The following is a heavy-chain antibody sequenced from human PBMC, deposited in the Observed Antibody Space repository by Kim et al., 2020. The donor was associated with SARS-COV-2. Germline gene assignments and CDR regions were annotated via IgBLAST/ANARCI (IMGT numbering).Heavy chain of an antibody. CDR3: VRGPLIKAADKF. CDR1: GFTFSNYW. D-gene: IGHD3-10*01. Sequence: GGSLRLSCEASGFTFSNYWMSWVRQAPGRGLEWVATIKQNGGDANYVDSVKGRFTISRDKAKNSLYLQMTSLRADDTAVYYCVRGPLIKAADKFWGQGTLGTVSS. J-gene: IGHJ4*02. CDR2: IKQNGGDA. V-gene: IGHV3-7*01.